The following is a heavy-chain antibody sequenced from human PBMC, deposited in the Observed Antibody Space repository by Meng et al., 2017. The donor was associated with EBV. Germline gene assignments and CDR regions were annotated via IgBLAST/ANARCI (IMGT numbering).Heavy chain of an antibody. J-gene: IGHJ4*02. CDR3: ASVGIAVAGTGDY. D-gene: IGHD6-19*01. CDR2: INPNRGGT. Sequence: LGHLGGEAKKPGASVKVSCKASGSTFTVYNVYWGRQAPGQGLGWMGRINPNRGGTNYAQKFQGRVTMTRDTSISTAYMALSRLRSDDTGVYYCASVGIAVAGTGDYWGQGTLVTVSS. CDR1: GSTFTVYN. V-gene: IGHV1-2*05.